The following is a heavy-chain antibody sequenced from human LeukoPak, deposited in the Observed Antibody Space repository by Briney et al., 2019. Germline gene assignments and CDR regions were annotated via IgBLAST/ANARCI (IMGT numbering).Heavy chain of an antibody. J-gene: IGHJ4*02. Sequence: PGGSLRLSCAASGFTFSSYGMHWVRQAPGKGLEWVAVIWYDGSNKYYADSVKGRFTISRDNSKNTLYLQMNSLRAEDTAVYYCARGSGSHYYFDYWGQGTLVTVSS. CDR2: IWYDGSNK. V-gene: IGHV3-33*01. CDR3: ARGSGSHYYFDY. D-gene: IGHD1-26*01. CDR1: GFTFSSYG.